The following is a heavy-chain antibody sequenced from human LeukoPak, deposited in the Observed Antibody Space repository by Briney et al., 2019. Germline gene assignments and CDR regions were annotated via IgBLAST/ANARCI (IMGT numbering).Heavy chain of an antibody. J-gene: IGHJ6*03. D-gene: IGHD3-3*01. Sequence: TGGSLRLSCAASGFTFDDYTMHWVRHAPGKGLEWVSLISWDGGSTYYADSVKGRFTISRDNSKNSLYLQMNSLRTEDTALYYCAKDNSTLYDFWSGYPSKYMDVWGKGTTVTVSS. CDR3: AKDNSTLYDFWSGYPSKYMDV. V-gene: IGHV3-43*01. CDR2: ISWDGGST. CDR1: GFTFDDYT.